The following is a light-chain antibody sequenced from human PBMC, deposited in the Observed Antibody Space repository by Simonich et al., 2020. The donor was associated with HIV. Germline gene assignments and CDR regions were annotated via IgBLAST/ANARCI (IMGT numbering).Light chain of an antibody. CDR2: EAS. J-gene: IGKJ1*01. Sequence: DIQMTQSPYTLSASVGDTVTITCRASQSISDWLAWYQQKPGKSPKLLVYEASSLQNGVPSRFSGSGSGTEFTLTISILQPDDFATYYCQQYNNYPKTFGQGTKVEIK. V-gene: IGKV1-5*03. CDR1: QSISDW. CDR3: QQYNNYPKT.